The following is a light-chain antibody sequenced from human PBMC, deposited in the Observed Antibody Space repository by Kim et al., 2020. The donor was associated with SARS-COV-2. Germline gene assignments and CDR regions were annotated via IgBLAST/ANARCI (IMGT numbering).Light chain of an antibody. CDR3: HQHGPSPWT. J-gene: IGKJ1*01. CDR1: QSVSSTY. CDR2: GAS. V-gene: IGKV3-20*01. Sequence: EAVLTQSPGTLSLSPEESATLSCRASQSVSSTYFSWYQQKPGQPPRLLIYGASDRAAGVPDRFSGSGSGTDFTLAISRLEPEDFAVYFCHQHGPSPWTFGQGTKVDI.